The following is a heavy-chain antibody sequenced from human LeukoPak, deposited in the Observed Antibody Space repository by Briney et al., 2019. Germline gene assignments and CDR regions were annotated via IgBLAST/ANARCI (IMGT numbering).Heavy chain of an antibody. CDR1: GFTFSGFA. J-gene: IGHJ6*04. Sequence: GGSLRLSCAASGFTFSGFAMTWVRQAPGKGLDWVSGISGDGGDTDYADSVKGRFTISRDNAKNSLYLQMNSLRAEDTAVYYCAELGITMIGGVWGKGTTVTISS. CDR3: AELGITMIGGV. D-gene: IGHD3-10*02. V-gene: IGHV3-23*01. CDR2: ISGDGGDT.